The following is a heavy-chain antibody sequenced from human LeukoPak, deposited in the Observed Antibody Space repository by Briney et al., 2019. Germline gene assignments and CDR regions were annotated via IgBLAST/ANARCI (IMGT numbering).Heavy chain of an antibody. CDR2: ISGSGGST. J-gene: IGHJ4*02. D-gene: IGHD1-26*01. Sequence: GGSLRLSCAASGFTFSSYAMSWVRQAPGKGLEWVSAISGSGGSTYYADSVKGRFTISRDNSKNTLYLQMNSLRAEDTAVYYCATRYSGSYHFDYWGQETLVTVSS. CDR3: ATRYSGSYHFDY. CDR1: GFTFSSYA. V-gene: IGHV3-23*01.